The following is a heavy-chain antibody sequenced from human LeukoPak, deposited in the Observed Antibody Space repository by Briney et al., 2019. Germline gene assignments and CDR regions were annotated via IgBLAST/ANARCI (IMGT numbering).Heavy chain of an antibody. CDR2: IYNGGDTI. J-gene: IGHJ4*02. V-gene: IGHV3-11*04. CDR1: GFTFSDHY. D-gene: IGHD6-19*01. Sequence: GGSLRLSCATSGFTFSDHYMTWIRQAPGKGLETVSYIYNGGDTIYYADSVRGRFTISRDNAESSLYLQMNSLRAEDAAVYYCARDPGYSSGWFDYWGQGTLVTVSS. CDR3: ARDPGYSSGWFDY.